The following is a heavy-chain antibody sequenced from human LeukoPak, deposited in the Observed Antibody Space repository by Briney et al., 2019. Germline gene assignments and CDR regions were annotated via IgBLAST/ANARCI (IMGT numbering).Heavy chain of an antibody. V-gene: IGHV3-23*01. Sequence: QSGVSLGLSCAASGFTFSTYAMNWVRQAPGQGLEWVSGISGSGDNTYYADSVRGRFTISRDKSKSTVYLQMNSLGVEDTAIYYCARGRKLGAPTYFFDYWGQGTLVTVSS. D-gene: IGHD1-26*01. CDR1: GFTFSTYA. CDR3: ARGRKLGAPTYFFDY. J-gene: IGHJ4*02. CDR2: ISGSGDNT.